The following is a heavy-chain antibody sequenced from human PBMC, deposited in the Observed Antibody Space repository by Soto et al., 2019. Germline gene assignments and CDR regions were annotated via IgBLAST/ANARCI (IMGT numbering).Heavy chain of an antibody. Sequence: QVTLKESGPVLVKPTETLTLTCTVSGFSLSNPRMGVSWIRQPPGKALEWLAHIFSNDEKSYSTSLKSRLTISRDTSKSQVVLTMTNMDPVDTATYYCARIQRISMIVVSKPYFDYWGRGALVTVSS. CDR2: IFSNDEK. D-gene: IGHD3-22*01. CDR1: GFSLSNPRMG. CDR3: ARIQRISMIVVSKPYFDY. V-gene: IGHV2-26*01. J-gene: IGHJ4*02.